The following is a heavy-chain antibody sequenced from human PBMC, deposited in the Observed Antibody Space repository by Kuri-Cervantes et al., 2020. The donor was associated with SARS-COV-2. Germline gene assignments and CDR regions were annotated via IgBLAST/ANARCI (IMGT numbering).Heavy chain of an antibody. J-gene: IGHJ3*01. Sequence: GSLRLSCAASGFTFSSYWMSWVRQAPGKGLEWIGEINHSGSTNYNPSLKSRVTISVDTSKNQFSLKLSSVTAADTAVYYCARAGDDSSGYDPWGQGTMVTVSS. CDR3: ARAGDDSSGYDP. CDR2: INHSGST. V-gene: IGHV4-34*01. CDR1: GFTFSSYW. D-gene: IGHD3-22*01.